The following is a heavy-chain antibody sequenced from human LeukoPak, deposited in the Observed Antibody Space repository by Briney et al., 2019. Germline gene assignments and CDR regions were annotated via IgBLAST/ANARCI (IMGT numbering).Heavy chain of an antibody. V-gene: IGHV3-21*01. Sequence: GGSLRLSCAASGFTFSSYSMNWVRQAPGKGLEWVSSISSSSSYIYYADSVKGRFTISRDNAKNSLYLQMNSLRAEDTAVYYCARDHSSSWEAFDYWGQGTLVTVSS. D-gene: IGHD6-13*01. CDR1: GFTFSSYS. CDR3: ARDHSSSWEAFDY. J-gene: IGHJ4*02. CDR2: ISSSSSYI.